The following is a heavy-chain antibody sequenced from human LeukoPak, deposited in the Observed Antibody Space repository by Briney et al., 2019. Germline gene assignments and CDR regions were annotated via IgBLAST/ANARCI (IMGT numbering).Heavy chain of an antibody. CDR2: ISSTGGTT. D-gene: IGHD1-26*01. J-gene: IGHJ4*02. Sequence: PGGTLRLSCAASGITFSSYGMSWVRQAPGKGLEWVSSISSTGGTTYYADSVKGRFTISRDNAKNSLYLQMNSLRAEDTAVYYCARGSGSYLYWGQGTLVTVSS. CDR1: GITFSSYG. CDR3: ARGSGSYLY. V-gene: IGHV3-23*01.